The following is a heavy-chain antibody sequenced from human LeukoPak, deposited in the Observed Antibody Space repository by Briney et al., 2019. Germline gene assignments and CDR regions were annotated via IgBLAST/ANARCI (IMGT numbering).Heavy chain of an antibody. CDR1: GFTFSSYG. CDR3: AKDDPTGRYL. Sequence: GGSLRLSCAASGFTFSSYGLHWVRQAPGKGLEWVTFIHNYETTEYYADSVKGRFTISRDNSKNTVYLQMNSLRVEDAAVYYCAKDDPTGRYLWGQGTLVTVSS. V-gene: IGHV3-30*02. J-gene: IGHJ4*02. D-gene: IGHD1-26*01. CDR2: IHNYETTE.